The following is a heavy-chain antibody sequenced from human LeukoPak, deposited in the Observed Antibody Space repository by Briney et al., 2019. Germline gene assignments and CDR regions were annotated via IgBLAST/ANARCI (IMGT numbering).Heavy chain of an antibody. Sequence: GGSLRLSCAASGFTFSSYAMSWVRQAPGKGLEWVSAISGSGGSTYYADSVKGRFTISRDNSKNTLYLQMNSLRAEDTAVYYCAKRGNSGSYTNYYYYMDVWGKGTTVTVSS. CDR1: GFTFSSYA. CDR2: ISGSGGST. V-gene: IGHV3-23*01. CDR3: AKRGNSGSYTNYYYYMDV. J-gene: IGHJ6*03. D-gene: IGHD3-10*01.